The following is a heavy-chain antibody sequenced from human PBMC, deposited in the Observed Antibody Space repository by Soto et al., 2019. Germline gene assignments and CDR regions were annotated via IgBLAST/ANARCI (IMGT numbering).Heavy chain of an antibody. V-gene: IGHV1-18*01. CDR1: GSSSTTYA. J-gene: IGHJ6*02. D-gene: IGHD3-10*01. CDR3: ARAMVRVPREGYGMDV. CDR2: ISADSGEP. Sequence: ASVKVSCKASGSSSTTYAFSWVRRAPGQGLEWMGLISADSGEPRYAQKFQGRVAMTTDTSTRTAYMELRGLTSDDTAVYYCARAMVRVPREGYGMDVWGQGTTVTVSS.